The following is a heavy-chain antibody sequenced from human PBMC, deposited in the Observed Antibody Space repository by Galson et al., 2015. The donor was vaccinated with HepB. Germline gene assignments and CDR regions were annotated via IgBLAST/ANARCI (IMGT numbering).Heavy chain of an antibody. CDR3: ARTYTVPNWFDP. D-gene: IGHD2-2*02. V-gene: IGHV2-5*02. CDR2: IYWDDDK. CDR1: GFSLSTSGVG. J-gene: IGHJ5*02. Sequence: PALVKPTQTLTLTCTFSGFSLSTSGVGVGWIRQPPGKALEWLALIYWDDDKRYSPSLKSRLTITKDTSKNQVVLTMTNMDPVDTATYYCARTYTVPNWFDPWGQGTLVTVSS.